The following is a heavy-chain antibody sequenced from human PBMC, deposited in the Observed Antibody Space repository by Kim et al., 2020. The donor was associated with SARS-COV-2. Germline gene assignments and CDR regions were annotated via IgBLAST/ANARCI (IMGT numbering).Heavy chain of an antibody. D-gene: IGHD5-12*01. Sequence: SETLSLTCTISGASSSTYYWTWIRQSPGKGLEWIGHIYHTGSTTYNSSLKSRVTMSVDTSKNQFSLKLSPVTAADTAVYYCARNRRHFSAYDQQFYGMDV. CDR2: IYHTGST. V-gene: IGHV4-59*01. CDR1: GASSSTYY. CDR3: ARNRRHFSAYDQQFYGMDV. J-gene: IGHJ6*01.